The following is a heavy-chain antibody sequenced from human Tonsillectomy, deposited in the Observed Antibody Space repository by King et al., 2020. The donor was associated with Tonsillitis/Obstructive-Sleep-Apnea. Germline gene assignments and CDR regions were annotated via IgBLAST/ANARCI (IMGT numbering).Heavy chain of an antibody. J-gene: IGHJ6*03. CDR2: ISYSGNA. CDR1: NGSISSAGYY. Sequence: VPLQESGPGLVKPSQTLSLTCTVSNGSISSAGYYWSWIRQHPGKGLEWIGYISYSGNAYYNPSLKSRVIISLDTSKNQFSLNLSSVTAADTAVYYCASTTPPYYYYYMDVWGTGTTVAVSS. D-gene: IGHD1-1*01. V-gene: IGHV4-31*03. CDR3: ASTTPPYYYYYMDV.